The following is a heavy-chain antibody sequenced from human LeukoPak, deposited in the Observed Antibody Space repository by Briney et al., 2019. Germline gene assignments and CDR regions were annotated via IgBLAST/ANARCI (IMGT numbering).Heavy chain of an antibody. CDR1: GGSFSGYY. V-gene: IGHV3-23*01. Sequence: ETLSLTCAVYGGSFSGYYWSWIRQPPGKGLEWVSAISGSGGSTYYADSVKGRFTISRDNSKNTLYLQMNSLRAEDTAVYYCAKVTSSRFDPWGQGTLVTVSS. J-gene: IGHJ5*02. CDR2: ISGSGGST. CDR3: AKVTSSRFDP. D-gene: IGHD6-6*01.